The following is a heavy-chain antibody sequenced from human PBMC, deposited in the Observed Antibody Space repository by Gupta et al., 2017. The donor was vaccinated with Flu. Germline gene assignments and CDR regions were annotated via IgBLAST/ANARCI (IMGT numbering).Heavy chain of an antibody. CDR2: IYYTGST. CDR3: AREVPDYGGAFEI. D-gene: IGHD4-17*01. V-gene: IGHV4-59*01. CDR1: GGSIGYYY. Sequence: QVQLQESGPGLLKPSETLSLTCTVSGGSIGYYYWNWIRQPPGKGLEWIGHIYYTGSTSYNPSLRSRVTISVDTSTSQFSLKLMSVTAADTAMYYCAREVPDYGGAFEIWGQGAMVTVSS. J-gene: IGHJ3*02.